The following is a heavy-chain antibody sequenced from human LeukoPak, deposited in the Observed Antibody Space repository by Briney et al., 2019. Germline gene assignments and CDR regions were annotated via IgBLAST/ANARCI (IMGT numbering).Heavy chain of an antibody. V-gene: IGHV3-53*04. D-gene: IGHD6-19*01. J-gene: IGHJ6*02. Sequence: GGSLRLSCAASGFTVSSNYMSWVRQAPGKGLEWVSVIYSGGSTYYADSMKGRFTISRHNSKNTLYLQMNSLRAEDTAVYYCARDSSGYYYYGMDVWDQGTTVTVSS. CDR3: ARDSSGYYYYGMDV. CDR2: IYSGGST. CDR1: GFTVSSNY.